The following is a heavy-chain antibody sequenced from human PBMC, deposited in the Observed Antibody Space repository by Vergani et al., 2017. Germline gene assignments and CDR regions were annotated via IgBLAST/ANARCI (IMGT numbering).Heavy chain of an antibody. CDR3: AKVVPTTVPY. J-gene: IGHJ4*02. Sequence: EVQLVESGGGLVQPGGSLRLSCAASGFTFSSYDMHWVRQATGKGLEWVSAIGTAGDTYYPGSVKGRFTISRDNSKNTLYLQMNSLRAEDTAVYYCAKVVPTTVPYWGQGTLVTVSS. D-gene: IGHD4-17*01. V-gene: IGHV3-13*01. CDR2: IGTAGDT. CDR1: GFTFSSYD.